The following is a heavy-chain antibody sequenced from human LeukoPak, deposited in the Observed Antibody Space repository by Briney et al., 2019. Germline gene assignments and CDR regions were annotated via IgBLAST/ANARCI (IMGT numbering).Heavy chain of an antibody. J-gene: IGHJ6*03. CDR1: GYTFTGYY. CDR2: INPNSGGT. CDR3: ARDRSIAARGGYYYYYMDV. Sequence: ASVKVSCKASGYTFTGYYMHWVRQAPGQGLEWMGWINPNSGGTNYAQKFQGRVTMTRDTSISTAYMELSRLRSDDTAVYYCARDRSIAARGGYYYYYMDVWGKGTTVTVSS. V-gene: IGHV1-2*02. D-gene: IGHD6-6*01.